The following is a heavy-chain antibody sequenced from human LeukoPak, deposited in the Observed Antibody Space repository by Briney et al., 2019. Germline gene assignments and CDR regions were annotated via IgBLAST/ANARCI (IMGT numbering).Heavy chain of an antibody. V-gene: IGHV3-53*01. J-gene: IGHJ4*02. CDR3: ARLVATTGRLYFDY. CDR2: IYSGGNT. D-gene: IGHD1-1*01. CDR1: GFTVSSNY. Sequence: GGSLRLSCAASGFTVSSNYMGWVRQAPGKGLEYVSVIYSGGNTYYAGSVKGRFTISRDNSKNTVYLRMNSLRAEDTAVFYCARLVATTGRLYFDYWGQGTLVTVSS.